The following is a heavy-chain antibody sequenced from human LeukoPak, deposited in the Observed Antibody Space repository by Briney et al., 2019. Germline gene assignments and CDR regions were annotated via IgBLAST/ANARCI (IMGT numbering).Heavy chain of an antibody. CDR1: GYSFTSYW. D-gene: IGHD1-1*01. CDR2: IEPSDSYT. CDR3: ARHPGLLPLVDAFDI. Sequence: GESLRISCKGSGYSFTSYWISWVRQMPGKGLEWMGRIEPSDSYTNYSPSFQGHVTISADKSISTAYLRWSSLKASDTAMYYCARHPGLLPLVDAFDIWGQGTMVTVSS. V-gene: IGHV5-10-1*01. J-gene: IGHJ3*02.